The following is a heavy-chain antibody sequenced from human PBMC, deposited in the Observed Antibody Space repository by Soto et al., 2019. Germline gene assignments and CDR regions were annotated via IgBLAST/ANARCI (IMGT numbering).Heavy chain of an antibody. Sequence: QVQLVESGGGVVQPGRSLRLSCAASGFTFSSYGMHWVRQAPGKGLEWVAVIWYDGSNKYYADFVKGRFTISRDNSKNTLYLQMNSLRAEDTAVYYCARDGDSSWFDYWGQGTLVTVSS. V-gene: IGHV3-33*01. J-gene: IGHJ4*02. D-gene: IGHD6-13*01. CDR1: GFTFSSYG. CDR2: IWYDGSNK. CDR3: ARDGDSSWFDY.